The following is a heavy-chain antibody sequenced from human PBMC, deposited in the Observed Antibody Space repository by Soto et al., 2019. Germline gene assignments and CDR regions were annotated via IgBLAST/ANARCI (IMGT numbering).Heavy chain of an antibody. CDR3: ARGYYDILTGYHKGFDY. J-gene: IGHJ4*02. V-gene: IGHV1-8*01. D-gene: IGHD3-9*01. CDR2: MNPNSGNT. Sequence: ASVKVSCKASGYTFTSYDINWVRQATGQGLEWMGWMNPNSGNTGYAQKFQGRVTMTRNTSISTAYMELSSLRSEDTAVYYCARGYYDILTGYHKGFDYWGQGTRVTVSS. CDR1: GYTFTSYD.